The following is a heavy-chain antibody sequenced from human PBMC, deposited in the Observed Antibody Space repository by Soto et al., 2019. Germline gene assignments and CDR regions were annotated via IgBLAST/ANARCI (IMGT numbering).Heavy chain of an antibody. J-gene: IGHJ4*02. CDR2: IIPILGIA. CDR1: GGTFSSYT. Sequence: ASVKVSCKASGGTFSSYTISWVRQAPGQGLEWMGRIIPILGIANYAQKFQGRVTITADKSTSTAYMELSSLRSEDTAVYYCARDPDCSSTSCPSYFDYWGQGTLVTVSS. CDR3: ARDPDCSSTSCPSYFDY. D-gene: IGHD2-2*01. V-gene: IGHV1-69*02.